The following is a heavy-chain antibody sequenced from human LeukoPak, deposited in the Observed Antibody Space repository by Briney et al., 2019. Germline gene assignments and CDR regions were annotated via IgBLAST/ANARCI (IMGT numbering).Heavy chain of an antibody. V-gene: IGHV1-69*06. CDR2: IIPIFGTA. Sequence: SVKVSCKASGGTFSSYAISWVRQAPGQGLEWMGGIIPIFGTANYAQKFQGRATITADKSTSTAYMELSSLRSEDTAVYYCALGFWSGYYTSSNYYYYYMDVWGKGTTVTVSS. J-gene: IGHJ6*03. D-gene: IGHD3-3*01. CDR3: ALGFWSGYYTSSNYYYYYMDV. CDR1: GGTFSSYA.